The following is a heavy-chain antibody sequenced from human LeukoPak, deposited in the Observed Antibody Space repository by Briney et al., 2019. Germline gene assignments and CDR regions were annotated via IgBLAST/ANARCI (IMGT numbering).Heavy chain of an antibody. D-gene: IGHD3-3*01. J-gene: IGHJ5*02. V-gene: IGHV5-51*01. CDR3: ARHGGWFDP. CDR1: GYSFTSYW. CDR2: ICSGDSDT. Sequence: GESLKISCKGSGYSFTSYWIGWVGQMPGKGLEWMGIICSGDSDTRYSPSFQRQATISTDKSISTAYLQWSSLKASDTAMYYCARHGGWFDPWGQGTLVTVSS.